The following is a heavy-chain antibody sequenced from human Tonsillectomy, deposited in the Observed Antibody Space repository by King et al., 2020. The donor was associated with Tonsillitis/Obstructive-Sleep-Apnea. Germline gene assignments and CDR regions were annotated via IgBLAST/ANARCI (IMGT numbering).Heavy chain of an antibody. CDR1: GFTFSTYG. J-gene: IGHJ6*02. CDR3: AKNPEVPAATHYYYYDGMDV. V-gene: IGHV3-30*18. D-gene: IGHD2-2*01. Sequence: VQLVESGGGVVQPGRSLRLSCAASGFTFSTYGMHWVRQAPGKGLEWVAFISYDGSNRYYADSVKGRFTISRDNFKNTLHLQMNSLRAEDTALYYCAKNPEVPAATHYYYYDGMDVWGQGTTVTVSS. CDR2: ISYDGSNR.